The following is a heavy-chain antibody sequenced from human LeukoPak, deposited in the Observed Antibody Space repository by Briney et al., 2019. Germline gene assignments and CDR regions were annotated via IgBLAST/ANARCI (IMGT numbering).Heavy chain of an antibody. CDR2: MYGDMSDI. V-gene: IGHV3-74*01. Sequence: GGSLRLSCAVSGFIFSNSWMHWLRQTPGKGLVWVSRMYGDMSDITYADSVKGRFTISRDNAKNTVYLQMNSLRGEDTAVYYCARDLGLRGSKWGQGTLVTVSS. CDR3: ARDLGLRGSK. D-gene: IGHD4-23*01. J-gene: IGHJ4*02. CDR1: GFIFSNSW.